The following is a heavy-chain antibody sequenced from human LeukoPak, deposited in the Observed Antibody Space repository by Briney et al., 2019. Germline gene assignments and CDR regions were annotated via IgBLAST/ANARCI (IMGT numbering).Heavy chain of an antibody. D-gene: IGHD1-26*01. J-gene: IGHJ5*02. V-gene: IGHV1-2*02. CDR2: INPNSGGT. CDR3: ARDQPVYWMGATYWFDP. CDR1: VYKFTDYH. Sequence: GASVTVSFKSTVYKFTDYHMHWVRQPRGQGLEWMGCINPNSGGTNYAQKFQGRVTMTRDTSISTAYMEVSRLRSDDTAVYYCARDQPVYWMGATYWFDPWGQGTLVTVSS.